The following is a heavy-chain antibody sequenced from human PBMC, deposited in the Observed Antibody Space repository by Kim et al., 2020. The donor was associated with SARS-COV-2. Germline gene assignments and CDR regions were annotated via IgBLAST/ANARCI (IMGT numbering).Heavy chain of an antibody. CDR3: ARVQTRWLQYIDY. D-gene: IGHD5-12*01. Sequence: YAQKFQGRVTMTRDTSISTAYMELSRLRSDDTAVYYCARVQTRWLQYIDYWGQGTLVTVSS. J-gene: IGHJ4*02. V-gene: IGHV1-2*02.